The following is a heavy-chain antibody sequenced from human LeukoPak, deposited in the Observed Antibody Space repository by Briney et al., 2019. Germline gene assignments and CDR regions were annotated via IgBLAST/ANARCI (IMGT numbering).Heavy chain of an antibody. D-gene: IGHD3-9*01. CDR3: AREGRLVSYFDY. V-gene: IGHV3-66*01. CDR2: IYSGGST. Sequence: PGGSLRLSCAASGFTVSSNYMSWVRQAPGKGLEWVSVIYSGGSTYYADSVKGRFTISRDNSKNTLYLQMSSLRAEDTAVYYCAREGRLVSYFDYWGQGTLVTVSS. J-gene: IGHJ4*02. CDR1: GFTVSSNY.